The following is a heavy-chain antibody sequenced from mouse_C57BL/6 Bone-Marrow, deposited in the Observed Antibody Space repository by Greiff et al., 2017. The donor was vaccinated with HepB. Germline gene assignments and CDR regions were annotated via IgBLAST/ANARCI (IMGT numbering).Heavy chain of an antibody. V-gene: IGHV1-5*01. CDR3: TSYYYGSDAY. CDR1: GYTFTSYW. J-gene: IGHJ3*01. D-gene: IGHD1-1*01. CDR2: IYPGNSDN. Sequence: EVQLQQSGTVLARPGASVKMSCKTSGYTFTSYWMHWVKQRPGQGLEWIGAIYPGNSDNSYNQKFKGKATLTAVTSASTDYMEISSLTKEDSAVYYCTSYYYGSDAYWGQGTLVTVSA.